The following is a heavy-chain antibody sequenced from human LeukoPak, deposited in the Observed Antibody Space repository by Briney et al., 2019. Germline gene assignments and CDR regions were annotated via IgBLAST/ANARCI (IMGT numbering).Heavy chain of an antibody. J-gene: IGHJ4*02. V-gene: IGHV4-61*01. CDR2: FYYSGST. D-gene: IGHD1-1*01. CDR3: ARKRTGDQGYYFDY. CDR1: GGSVSSGRYY. Sequence: PSETLSLACTVSGGSVSSGRYYWSWIRQPPGKGLEWMGYFYYSGSTNYNPSLKTRVTISVDTSKNQFSLKVSSVTAADTAVYYCARKRTGDQGYYFDYWGQGTLVTVSS.